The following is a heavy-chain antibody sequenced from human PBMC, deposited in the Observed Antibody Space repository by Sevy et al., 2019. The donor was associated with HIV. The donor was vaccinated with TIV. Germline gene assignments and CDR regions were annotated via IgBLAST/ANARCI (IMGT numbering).Heavy chain of an antibody. Sequence: GGSLRLSCAASGFTFSSYSMNWVRQAPGKGLEWVSSISSSSSYIYYADSVKGRFTISRDNAKNSLYLQMNSLRAEDTAVYYCARGGLGYNWNHERVYNYWGQGTLVNVSS. J-gene: IGHJ4*02. D-gene: IGHD1-20*01. CDR1: GFTFSSYS. V-gene: IGHV3-21*01. CDR2: ISSSSSYI. CDR3: ARGGLGYNWNHERVYNY.